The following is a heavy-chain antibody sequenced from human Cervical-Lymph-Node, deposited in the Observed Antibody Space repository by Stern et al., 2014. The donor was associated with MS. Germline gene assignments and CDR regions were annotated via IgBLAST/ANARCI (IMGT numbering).Heavy chain of an antibody. V-gene: IGHV1-8*01. CDR3: TRWWSA. CDR2: MYPDSGDT. CDR1: GYTFTRDD. D-gene: IGHD3-3*01. Sequence: VQLVQSGAEVKKPGASVKVSCKASGYTFTRDDINWVRQVPGKGLEWMGWMYPDSGDTGYAQKFRGKFTNSRYLSINTAYMEMSSLKFDDTAVYYCTRWWSAWGQGTLVTVSS. J-gene: IGHJ4*02.